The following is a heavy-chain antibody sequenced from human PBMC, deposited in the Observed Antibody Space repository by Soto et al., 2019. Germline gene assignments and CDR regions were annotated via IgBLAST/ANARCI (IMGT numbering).Heavy chain of an antibody. CDR2: IYYSGST. CDR3: ARSGDP. D-gene: IGHD6-25*01. V-gene: IGHV4-31*03. J-gene: IGHJ5*02. Sequence: QVQLQESGPGLVKPSQTLSLTCTVSGGSISSGGYYWNWIRQHPGKGLEWIGYIYYSGSTYYTPSLKRRVTISVDALKLQSSRKLCSVTAADTAVYYCARSGDPWGQGLLVTVSS. CDR1: GGSISSGGYY.